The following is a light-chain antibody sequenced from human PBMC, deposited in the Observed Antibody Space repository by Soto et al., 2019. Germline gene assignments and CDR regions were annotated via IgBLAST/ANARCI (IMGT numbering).Light chain of an antibody. J-gene: IGKJ1*01. V-gene: IGKV1-39*01. CDR3: QQSHRPPWT. CDR2: AAA. CDR1: QSIGNY. Sequence: DIQMTQSPSSLSASVGDRVTITCRASQSIGNYLNWYQGKPGKAPKVLIFAAATLQGGVPSRFSGSGSGTDFTLTISSLQPDDFAVYYCQQSHRPPWTFGQGTRVEIK.